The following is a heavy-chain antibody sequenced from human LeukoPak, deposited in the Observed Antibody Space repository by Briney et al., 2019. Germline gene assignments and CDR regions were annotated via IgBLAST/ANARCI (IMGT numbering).Heavy chain of an antibody. V-gene: IGHV3-23*01. D-gene: IGHD3-22*01. Sequence: GGSLRLSCAASGFAFSSYAMSWVRRAPGKGLEWVSAISGSGGSTYYADSAKGRFTISRDNSKNTLYLQMNSLRAEDTAVYYCAKDLRGITMIVVVIAFDYWGQGTLVTVSS. J-gene: IGHJ4*02. CDR2: ISGSGGST. CDR1: GFAFSSYA. CDR3: AKDLRGITMIVVVIAFDY.